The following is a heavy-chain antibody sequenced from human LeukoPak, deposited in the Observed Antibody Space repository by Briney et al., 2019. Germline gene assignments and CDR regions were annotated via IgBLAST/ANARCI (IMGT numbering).Heavy chain of an antibody. CDR1: GGSISSGDYY. Sequence: PSETLSLTCTVSGGSISSGDYYWSWIRQPPGKGLEWIGYIYHSGSTYYNPSLKSRVTISVDRSKNQFSLKLSSETAADTAVYYCARCTGSSSWWTQYYFDYWGQGTLVTVSS. CDR2: IYHSGST. J-gene: IGHJ4*02. CDR3: ARCTGSSSWWTQYYFDY. V-gene: IGHV4-30-2*01. D-gene: IGHD6-13*01.